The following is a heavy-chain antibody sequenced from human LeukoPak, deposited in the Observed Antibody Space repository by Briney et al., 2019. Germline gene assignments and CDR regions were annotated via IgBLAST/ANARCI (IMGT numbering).Heavy chain of an antibody. Sequence: SSETLSLTCTVSGGSISSYYWSWIRQPPGKGLEWIGYIYYSGSTNYNPSLKSRVTISVDTSKNQFSLKLSTVTAAGTAVYYCARDRYDTFDYWGQGTLVTVSS. CDR1: GGSISSYY. D-gene: IGHD3-9*01. V-gene: IGHV4-59*01. J-gene: IGHJ4*02. CDR2: IYYSGST. CDR3: ARDRYDTFDY.